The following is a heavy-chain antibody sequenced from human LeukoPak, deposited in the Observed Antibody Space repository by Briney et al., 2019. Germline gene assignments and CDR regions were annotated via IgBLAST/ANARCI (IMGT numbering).Heavy chain of an antibody. D-gene: IGHD3-10*01. V-gene: IGHV4-39*01. Sequence: PSETLSLTCTVSGGSISSSSYYWGWIRQPPGKGLEWIGSIYYSGSTYCNPSLKSRVTISVDTSKNQFSLKLSSVTAADTAVYYCARRLMVRGVISYWGQGTLVTVSS. CDR3: ARRLMVRGVISY. J-gene: IGHJ4*02. CDR2: IYYSGST. CDR1: GGSISSSSYY.